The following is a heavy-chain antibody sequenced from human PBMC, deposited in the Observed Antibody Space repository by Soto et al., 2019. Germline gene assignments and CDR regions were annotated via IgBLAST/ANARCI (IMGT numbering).Heavy chain of an antibody. V-gene: IGHV3-21*01. Sequence: GGSLRLSCAASGFTFSSYSMNWVRQAPGKGLEWVSSISSSSSYIYYTDSVKGRFTISRDNAKNSLYLQMNSLRAEDTAVYYCARDQRNGYYDSSGYYVGAFDIWGQGTMLTVSS. J-gene: IGHJ3*02. CDR2: ISSSSSYI. CDR3: ARDQRNGYYDSSGYYVGAFDI. CDR1: GFTFSSYS. D-gene: IGHD3-22*01.